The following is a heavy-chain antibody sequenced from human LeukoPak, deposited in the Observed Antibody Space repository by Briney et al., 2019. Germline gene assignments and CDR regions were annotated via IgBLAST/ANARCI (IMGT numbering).Heavy chain of an antibody. V-gene: IGHV3-23*01. CDR3: AKFLGVSVWYGIIDP. Sequence: GGSLRLSCAASGFIFTNHAMSWVRQAPGKGLEWVSTVTNSGDTTYYADSVKGRFTISGDNSKNTLYLQMNNLRAEDTAVYYCAKFLGVSVWYGIIDPWGQGTLVTVSS. D-gene: IGHD3-10*01. J-gene: IGHJ5*02. CDR2: VTNSGDTT. CDR1: GFIFTNHA.